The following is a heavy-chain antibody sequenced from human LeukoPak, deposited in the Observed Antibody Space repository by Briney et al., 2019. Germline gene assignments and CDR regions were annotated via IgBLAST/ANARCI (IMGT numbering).Heavy chain of an antibody. V-gene: IGHV4-34*01. CDR1: GGSISSYY. CDR3: AREGGPYRPLDY. CDR2: VNLQGST. J-gene: IGHJ4*02. Sequence: SETLSLTCTVSGGSISSYYWTWVRQPPGKGLEWIGEVNLQGSTNYNPSLMGRVAISVDMSENHISLQLTSVTAADTAVYYCAREGGPYRPLDYSGQGTLVTVSS.